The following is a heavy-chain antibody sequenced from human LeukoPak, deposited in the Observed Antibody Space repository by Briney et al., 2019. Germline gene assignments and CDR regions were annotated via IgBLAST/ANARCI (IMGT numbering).Heavy chain of an antibody. CDR1: GDSISSYY. CDR2: IYPSGST. D-gene: IGHD6-13*01. CDR3: ARPPRGYSSSWHKPTAEYFQH. V-gene: IGHV4-4*07. Sequence: SETLSLTCDVSGDSISSYYWSWIRQPAGKGLEWLGRIYPSGSTNYNPSLKSRVTISVDTSKNQFSLKLSSVTAADTAVYYCARPPRGYSSSWHKPTAEYFQHWGQGTLVTVSS. J-gene: IGHJ1*01.